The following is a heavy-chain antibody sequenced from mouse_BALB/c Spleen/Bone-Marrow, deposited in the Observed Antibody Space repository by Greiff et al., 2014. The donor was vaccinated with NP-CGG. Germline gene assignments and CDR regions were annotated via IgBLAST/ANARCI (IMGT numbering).Heavy chain of an antibody. V-gene: IGHV2-9*02. CDR2: IWAGGST. D-gene: IGHD2-3*01. J-gene: IGHJ1*01. CDR3: ARVYLWYFDV. CDR1: GFSLTSYG. Sequence: VQGVESGPGLVAPSQSLSITCTVSGFSLTSYGVHWVRQPPGKGLEWLGVIWAGGSTNYNSALMSRLSISKDNSKSQVFLKRNSLQTDDTAMYYCARVYLWYFDVGGAGTTVTVSS.